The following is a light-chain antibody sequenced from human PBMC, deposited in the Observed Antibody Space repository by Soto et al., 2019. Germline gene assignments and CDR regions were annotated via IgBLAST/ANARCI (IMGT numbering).Light chain of an antibody. V-gene: IGLV2-14*01. CDR2: DVS. Sequence: QSALTQPASVSGSPGQSITISCTGTSSDVGGYNYVSWYQQHPGKAPKLMIYDVSNRPSGVSNRFSGSTSGNTASLTISRLQAEDEADYYCSSYTSSSTYVFGTGTKLTVL. J-gene: IGLJ1*01. CDR1: SSDVGGYNY. CDR3: SSYTSSSTYV.